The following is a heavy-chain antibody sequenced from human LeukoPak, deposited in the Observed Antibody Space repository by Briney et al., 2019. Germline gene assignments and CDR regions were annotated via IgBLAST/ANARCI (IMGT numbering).Heavy chain of an antibody. CDR3: VRRGGTLDAFDI. V-gene: IGHV4-59*08. CDR2: VYSSGTT. J-gene: IGHJ3*02. Sequence: SETLSLTCAVSGGSFTGHYWSWIRQPPGKALEWIGYVYSSGTTTYNPSLNSRVTISGDTSKNQFSLKVSSVTAADTALYYCVRRGGTLDAFDIWGQGTMVSVSS. CDR1: GGSFTGHY. D-gene: IGHD3-10*01.